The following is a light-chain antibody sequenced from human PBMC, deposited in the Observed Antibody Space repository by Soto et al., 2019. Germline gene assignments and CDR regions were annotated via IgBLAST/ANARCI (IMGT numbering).Light chain of an antibody. V-gene: IGLV1-51*01. Sequence: QSVLTQPPSVSAAPGQKVTISCSGSSSKIGNNFLSWYQQLPGIAPKLLIYDNNKRPSGIPVRFSGSKSGTSATLGITGLQTGDEADYYCGTWDSSLSAYVFGTGTKVTVL. CDR1: SSKIGNNF. CDR2: DNN. J-gene: IGLJ1*01. CDR3: GTWDSSLSAYV.